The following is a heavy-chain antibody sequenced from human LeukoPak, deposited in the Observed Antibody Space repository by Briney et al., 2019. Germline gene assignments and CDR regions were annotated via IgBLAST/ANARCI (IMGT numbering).Heavy chain of an antibody. J-gene: IGHJ3*02. V-gene: IGHV1-24*01. CDR3: ARAVTYYYDSSGYSSGAFDI. Sequence: ASVKVSCRVSGYTLTELSMHWVRQAPGKGLEWMGGFDPEDGETIYAQKFQGRVTMTEDTSTDTAYMELSSLRSEDTAVYYCARAVTYYYDSSGYSSGAFDIWGQGTMVTVSS. D-gene: IGHD3-22*01. CDR2: FDPEDGET. CDR1: GYTLTELS.